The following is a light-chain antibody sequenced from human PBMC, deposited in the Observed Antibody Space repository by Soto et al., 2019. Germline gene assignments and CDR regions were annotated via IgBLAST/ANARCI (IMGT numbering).Light chain of an antibody. V-gene: IGLV2-8*01. CDR2: EVS. CDR1: SSDVGGYNY. CDR3: GSYAGSNNFYV. J-gene: IGLJ1*01. Sequence: QSALIQPPSASGSPGQSVTISCTGTSSDVGGYNYVSWYQQHPGKAPKLMIYEVSKRPSGVPDRFSGSKSGNTASLTVSGLQAEDEPDYYCGSYAGSNNFYVFGTGTKLTVL.